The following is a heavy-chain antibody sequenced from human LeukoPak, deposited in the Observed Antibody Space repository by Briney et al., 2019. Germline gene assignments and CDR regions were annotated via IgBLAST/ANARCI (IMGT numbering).Heavy chain of an antibody. CDR1: GGSISSYY. D-gene: IGHD4-17*01. J-gene: IGHJ5*02. CDR2: IYYSGST. Sequence: SETLSLNCTVSGGSISSYYWSWIRQPPGKGLEWMGYIYYSGSTNYNPSLKSRVTISVDTSKNQFSLKLSSVTAADTAVYYCAGGYSDDYGDFYVFGPWGQGTLVTVSS. CDR3: AGGYSDDYGDFYVFGP. V-gene: IGHV4-59*01.